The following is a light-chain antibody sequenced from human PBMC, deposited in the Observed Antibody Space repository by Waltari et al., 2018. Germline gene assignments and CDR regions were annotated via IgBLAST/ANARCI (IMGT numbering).Light chain of an antibody. V-gene: IGKV3-20*01. Sequence: EVLLTHSPGTLSLSPGDRATLSCRASESVDDLLAWYQQKPGQAPRLLIHDASTRATGIPDRFSGSGSGTDFTLTISRLEAGDFALYYCQQYRMTPVTFGQGTKVGIK. CDR2: DAS. CDR1: ESVDDL. J-gene: IGKJ2*01. CDR3: QQYRMTPVT.